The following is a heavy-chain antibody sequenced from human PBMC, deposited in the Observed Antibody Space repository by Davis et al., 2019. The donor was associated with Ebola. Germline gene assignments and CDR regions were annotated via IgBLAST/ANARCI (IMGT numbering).Heavy chain of an antibody. D-gene: IGHD6-19*01. V-gene: IGHV3-23*01. CDR2: IIGSADMT. CDR1: GFTFNNYV. CDR3: AKHLYSSAWYDYFDY. J-gene: IGHJ4*02. Sequence: GGSLRLSCATSGFTFNNYVMSWVRQAPGKGLEWVSTIIGSADMTYYADSVKGRFTISRDDSKNTLFLQMNSLGAEDTALYYCAKHLYSSAWYDYFDYWGQGTLVTDSS.